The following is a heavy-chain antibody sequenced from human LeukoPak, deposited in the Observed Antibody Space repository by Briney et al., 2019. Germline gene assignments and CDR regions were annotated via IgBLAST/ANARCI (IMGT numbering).Heavy chain of an antibody. J-gene: IGHJ4*02. CDR1: GYSFTTYG. CDR2: ISGFSDKS. D-gene: IGHD1-7*01. Sequence: ASVKVSCKTSGYSFTTYGVSWVRQAPGQGLEWMGWISGFSDKSDHEQKFQGRLTMTTDTSASTAYMELRSLTSDDTAIYYCLRDVADWNYMKEFDYWGQGTLVTVSS. CDR3: LRDVADWNYMKEFDY. V-gene: IGHV1-18*01.